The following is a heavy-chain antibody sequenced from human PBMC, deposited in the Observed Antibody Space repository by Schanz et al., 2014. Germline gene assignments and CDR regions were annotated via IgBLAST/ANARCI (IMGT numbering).Heavy chain of an antibody. Sequence: QAQLMQSGPELKRPGASVKVSCTASGYTLKNYGISWVRQAPGLGLEWMGWISTFRNEDTNSAQRFQGRLTMTTDTSTSTAYMELRSLRTDDTAQYFCAKDSGDCSGDLCDYYFDIGGLGTLVTVSS. D-gene: IGHD2-21*01. V-gene: IGHV1-18*01. CDR2: ISTFRNEDT. J-gene: IGHJ4*02. CDR3: AKDSGDCSGDLCDYYFDI. CDR1: GYTLKNYG.